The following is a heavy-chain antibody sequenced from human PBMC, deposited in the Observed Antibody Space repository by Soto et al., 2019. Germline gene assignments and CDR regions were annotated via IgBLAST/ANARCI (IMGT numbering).Heavy chain of an antibody. CDR3: ATNGGYSDGSGPKHFPH. D-gene: IGHD3-22*01. J-gene: IGHJ1*01. Sequence: PSETLALTCTVSGGSISTGGYYWSWIRQHPGKGLECIGYIYYRGTTYYNPSLKSRLTISLDASQSQFSLKLTSVTAADKAVYFCATNGGYSDGSGPKHFPHWGQGPLVT. CDR2: IYYRGTT. CDR1: GGSISTGGYY. V-gene: IGHV4-31*03.